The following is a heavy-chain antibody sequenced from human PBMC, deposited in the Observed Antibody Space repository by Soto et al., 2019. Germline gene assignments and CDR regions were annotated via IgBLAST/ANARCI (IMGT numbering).Heavy chain of an antibody. Sequence: PGGSLRLSCAASGFTFSNAWMSWVRQAPGKGLEWVGRIKSKTDGGTTDYAAPVKGRFTISRDDSKNTLYLQMNSLKTEDTAVYYCTTITIFGAGYYYYYMDVWGKGTTVTVS. V-gene: IGHV3-15*01. J-gene: IGHJ6*03. CDR3: TTITIFGAGYYYYYMDV. CDR1: GFTFSNAW. D-gene: IGHD3-3*01. CDR2: IKSKTDGGTT.